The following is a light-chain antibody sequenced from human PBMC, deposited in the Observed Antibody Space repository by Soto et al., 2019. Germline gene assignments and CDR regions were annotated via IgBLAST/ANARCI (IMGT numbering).Light chain of an antibody. CDR3: SSYTSSSTLV. CDR1: SSDVGGYNY. J-gene: IGLJ2*01. Sequence: QYALTQPAFVSGSPGQSITISCTGTSSDVGGYNYVSWYQQHPGKAPKLMIYDVSNRPSGVSNRFSGSKSGNTASLTISGLQAEDEADYYCSSYTSSSTLVFGGGTQLTVL. V-gene: IGLV2-14*01. CDR2: DVS.